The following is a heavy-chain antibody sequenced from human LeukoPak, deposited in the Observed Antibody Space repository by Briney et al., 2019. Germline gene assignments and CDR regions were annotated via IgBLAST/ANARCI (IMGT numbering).Heavy chain of an antibody. CDR1: GGSFSGYY. J-gene: IGHJ4*02. CDR2: IYYSGST. CDR3: ARARAMYLDY. V-gene: IGHV4-59*01. D-gene: IGHD5-18*01. Sequence: SETLSLTCAVYGGSFSGYYWSWIRQPPGKGLEWIGYIYYSGSTNYNPSLKSRVTISVDTSKNQFSLKLSSVTAADTAVYYCARARAMYLDYWGQGTLVTVSS.